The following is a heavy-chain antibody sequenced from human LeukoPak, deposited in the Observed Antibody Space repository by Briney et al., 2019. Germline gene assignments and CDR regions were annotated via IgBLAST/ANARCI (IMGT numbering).Heavy chain of an antibody. Sequence: SETLSLTCTVSGGSISSSSHYWGWTRQPPGKGLEWIGSIYYSGSTYYNPSLKSRVTISVDTSKNQFYLKLTSVTAADTAVYYCARHQSYYYDYYMDVWGKGTTVTISS. V-gene: IGHV4-39*01. J-gene: IGHJ6*03. CDR1: GGSISSSSHY. CDR3: ARHQSYYYDYYMDV. CDR2: IYYSGST.